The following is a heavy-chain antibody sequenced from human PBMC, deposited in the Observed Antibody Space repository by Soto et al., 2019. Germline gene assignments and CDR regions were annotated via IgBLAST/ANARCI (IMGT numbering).Heavy chain of an antibody. D-gene: IGHD1-1*01. CDR2: IHDSGST. V-gene: IGHV4-59*08. CDR1: GGTISSYY. Sequence: QVQLQESGPGLVKPSETLSLTCTVSGGTISSYYWNWIRQPPGKGLEWIGYIHDSGSTNYYPSPKSGVAISVDTAKYQFSLRLSSVTAADSAVYYFSRRVQYSYCLDVWGQGSTVTVSS. J-gene: IGHJ6*02. CDR3: SRRVQYSYCLDV.